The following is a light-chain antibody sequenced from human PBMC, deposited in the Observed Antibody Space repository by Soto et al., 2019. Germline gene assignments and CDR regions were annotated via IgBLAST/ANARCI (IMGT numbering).Light chain of an antibody. CDR2: GAS. CDR1: QSVTTNY. J-gene: IGKJ1*01. CDR3: QQYATSPWT. V-gene: IGKV3-20*01. Sequence: EIVLTQSPGTLSLSPGERATLSCRASQSVTTNYLAWYQQNPGQAPRLLIYGASSRATGIPDRFSDSGSGTDFTLTVSRLEPEDFAVYHCQQYATSPWTFGQGTKVEIK.